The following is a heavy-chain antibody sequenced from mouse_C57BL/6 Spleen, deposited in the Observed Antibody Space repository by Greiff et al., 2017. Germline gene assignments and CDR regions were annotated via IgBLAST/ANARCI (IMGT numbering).Heavy chain of an antibody. CDR1: GFTFSSYA. CDR3: ARDPSYYSNLSYWYFDV. V-gene: IGHV5-4*01. Sequence: EVMLVESGGGLVKPGGSLKLSCAASGFTFSSYAMSWVRQTPEKRLEWVATISDGGSYTYYPDNVKGRFTISRENATHNLYLQMSHLKSEDTATYYGARDPSYYSNLSYWYFDVWGTGTTVTVAS. D-gene: IGHD2-5*01. CDR2: ISDGGSYT. J-gene: IGHJ1*03.